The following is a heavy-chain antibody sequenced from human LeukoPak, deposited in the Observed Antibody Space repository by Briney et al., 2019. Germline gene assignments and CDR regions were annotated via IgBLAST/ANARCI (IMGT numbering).Heavy chain of an antibody. J-gene: IGHJ4*02. V-gene: IGHV3-30*18. D-gene: IGHD2-2*01. CDR2: IANDGKDK. Sequence: PGGSLRLSRAASGFTFSRYVLHWVRQAPGKGLEWVAVIANDGKDKKYADSVKGRFTISRDNSKSTLYLQMNSLRAEDTAVYYCAKDQQVGAAAYYFDSWGQGTLVTVSS. CDR3: AKDQQVGAAAYYFDS. CDR1: GFTFSRYV.